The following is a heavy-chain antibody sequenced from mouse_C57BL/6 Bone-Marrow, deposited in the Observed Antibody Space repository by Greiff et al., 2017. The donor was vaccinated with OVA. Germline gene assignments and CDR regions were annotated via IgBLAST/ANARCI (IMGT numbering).Heavy chain of an antibody. V-gene: IGHV1-39*01. Sequence: EVQLMESGPELVKPGASVKISCKASGYSFTDYNMNWVKQSNGKSLEWIGVINPNYGTTSYNQKFKGKATLTVDQSSSTAYMQLNSLTSEDSAVYYCARNHYGRVAWFAYWGQGTLVTVSA. D-gene: IGHD1-1*01. CDR3: ARNHYGRVAWFAY. CDR2: INPNYGTT. J-gene: IGHJ3*01. CDR1: GYSFTDYN.